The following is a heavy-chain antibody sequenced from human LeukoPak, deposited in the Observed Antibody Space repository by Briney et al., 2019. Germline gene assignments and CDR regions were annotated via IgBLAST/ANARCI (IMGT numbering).Heavy chain of an antibody. CDR2: INPNSGGT. D-gene: IGHD1-26*01. V-gene: IGHV1-2*02. CDR1: GYTFTGYY. CDR3: ARDRWELLRDFDY. Sequence: ASVKVSCKASGYTFTGYYMHWVRQAPGQGLEWMGWINPNSGGTNYAQKFQGRVTMTRDTSISTAYMELSRLRSDDTAVYYCARDRWELLRDFDYWGQGTLVTVSS. J-gene: IGHJ4*02.